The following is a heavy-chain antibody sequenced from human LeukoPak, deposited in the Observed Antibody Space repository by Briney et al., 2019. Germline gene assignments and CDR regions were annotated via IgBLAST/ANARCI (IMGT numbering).Heavy chain of an antibody. CDR3: ARGGYSSTEADY. V-gene: IGHV4-59*01. Sequence: SETLSLTCTVSGGSISSYYWSWIRQPPGKGLEWIGYIYYSGSTNYNPSLKSRVTISVGTSKNQFSLKLSSVTAADTAVYYCARGGYSSTEADYWGQGTLVTVSS. CDR1: GGSISSYY. D-gene: IGHD6-13*01. CDR2: IYYSGST. J-gene: IGHJ4*02.